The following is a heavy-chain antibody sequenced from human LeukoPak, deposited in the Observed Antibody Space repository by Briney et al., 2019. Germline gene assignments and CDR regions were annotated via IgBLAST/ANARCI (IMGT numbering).Heavy chain of an antibody. J-gene: IGHJ4*02. CDR3: ARGYYYDSSGYYGTFDY. V-gene: IGHV3-20*04. CDR1: GFTFDDYG. CDR2: INWNGGST. Sequence: AGGSLRLSCAVSGFTFDDYGMSWVRQAPGKGLEWVSGINWNGGSTGYADSVKGRFTISRDNAKNSLYLQMNSLRAEDTALYYCARGYYYDSSGYYGTFDYWGQGTLVTVSS. D-gene: IGHD3-22*01.